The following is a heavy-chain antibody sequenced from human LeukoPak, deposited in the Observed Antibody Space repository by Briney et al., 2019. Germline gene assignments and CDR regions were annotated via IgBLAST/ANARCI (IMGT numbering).Heavy chain of an antibody. CDR2: ISAGNGNT. CDR3: AREGDSSGYRLDP. V-gene: IGHV1-3*01. Sequence: ASVKVSCKTSGSTFTNYAIHWVRQAPGQRLEWMGWISAGNGNTKYSQKFQGRVTMTTDTSTSTAYMELRSLRSDDTAVYYCAREGDSSGYRLDPWGQGTLVTVSS. D-gene: IGHD3-22*01. CDR1: GSTFTNYA. J-gene: IGHJ5*02.